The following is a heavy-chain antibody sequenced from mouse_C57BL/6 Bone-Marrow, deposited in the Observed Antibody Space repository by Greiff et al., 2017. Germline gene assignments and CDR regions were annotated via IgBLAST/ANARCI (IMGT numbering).Heavy chain of an antibody. J-gene: IGHJ2*01. V-gene: IGHV1-55*01. D-gene: IGHD3-3*01. Sequence: QVQLQQSGAELVKPGASVKMSCKASGYTFTSYWITWVKQRPGHGLEWIGDIYPTSGRTNYNEKFKGKAILTADTSSNTAYMQLSSLTSEDSAVFSCARSVPLGASLDYWGQGTTLTVSS. CDR2: IYPTSGRT. CDR3: ARSVPLGASLDY. CDR1: GYTFTSYW.